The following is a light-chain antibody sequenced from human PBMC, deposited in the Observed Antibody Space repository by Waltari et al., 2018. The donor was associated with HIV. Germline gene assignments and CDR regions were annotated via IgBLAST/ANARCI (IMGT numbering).Light chain of an antibody. CDR1: ISNIGRTF. CDR3: ATWDDTLSGPV. CDR2: NNN. Sequence: HSVLTQPISASGTPGQKITISCPGNISNIGRTFVIRYQQFSRAAPNLLIFNNNQHPSGVPPRFSGSSSGSAASAAISGLPSDDDAIYHCATWDDTLSGPVFGGGTKLTVL. V-gene: IGLV1-44*01. J-gene: IGLJ3*02.